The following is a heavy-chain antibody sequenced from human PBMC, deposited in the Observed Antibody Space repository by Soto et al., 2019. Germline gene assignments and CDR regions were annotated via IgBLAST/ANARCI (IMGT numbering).Heavy chain of an antibody. CDR2: IYYSGST. V-gene: IGHV4-39*01. CDR1: GGSISSSSYY. Sequence: SSETLSLTCTVSGGSISSSSYYWGWIRQPPGKGLEWIGSIYYSGSTYYNPSLKSRVTISVDTSKNQFSLKLSSVTAADTAVYYCARLGAVAGNDYWGQGTLVTVSS. D-gene: IGHD6-19*01. J-gene: IGHJ4*02. CDR3: ARLGAVAGNDY.